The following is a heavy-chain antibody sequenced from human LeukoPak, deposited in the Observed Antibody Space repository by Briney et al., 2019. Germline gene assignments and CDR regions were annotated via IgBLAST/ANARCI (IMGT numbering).Heavy chain of an antibody. CDR1: GFTFSSYS. CDR2: ISGSSSYI. J-gene: IGHJ4*02. Sequence: PGGSLRLSCAASGFTFSSYSMNWVRQAPGKGLEWVSCISGSSSYIYSADSVKGRFTISRDNSKNTLYLQMNSLRAEDTAVYYCAKASAMIVVVSKHFDYWGQGTLVTVSS. CDR3: AKASAMIVVVSKHFDY. V-gene: IGHV3-21*04. D-gene: IGHD3-22*01.